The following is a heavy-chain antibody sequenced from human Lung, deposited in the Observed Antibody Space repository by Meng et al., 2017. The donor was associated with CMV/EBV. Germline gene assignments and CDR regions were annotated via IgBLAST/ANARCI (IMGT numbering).Heavy chain of an antibody. J-gene: IGHJ4*02. CDR3: ARAGLGYCSVTSCYNDY. CDR1: GFTFSTSW. V-gene: IGHV3-7*01. CDR2: IREDGSSK. Sequence: GGSLRLSCAASGFTFSTSWMTWVRQAPGKGLEWVANIREDGSSKYYADPVKGRFTISRDNAKNSLFLQMGSLRAEDTAMYYCARAGLGYCSVTSCYNDYWGQGTLVTVSS. D-gene: IGHD2-2*02.